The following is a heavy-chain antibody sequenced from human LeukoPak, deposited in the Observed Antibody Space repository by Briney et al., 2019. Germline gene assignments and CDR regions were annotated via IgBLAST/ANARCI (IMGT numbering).Heavy chain of an antibody. Sequence: SETLSPTCTVSGGSISSYYWSWIRQPAGKGLEWIGRIYTSGSTNYNPSLKSRVTMSVDTSKNQFSLKLSSVTAADTAVYYCARGSGIAAADHYFDYWGQGTLVTVSS. CDR1: GGSISSYY. CDR2: IYTSGST. D-gene: IGHD6-13*01. V-gene: IGHV4-4*07. J-gene: IGHJ4*02. CDR3: ARGSGIAAADHYFDY.